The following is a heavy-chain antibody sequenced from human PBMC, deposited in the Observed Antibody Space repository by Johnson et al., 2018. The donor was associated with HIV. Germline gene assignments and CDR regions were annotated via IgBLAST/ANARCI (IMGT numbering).Heavy chain of an antibody. Sequence: MLLVESGGGVVQHGRSLKLSCAASGITVNTNYMSWVRQAPGKGLEWVSVIYSGGSTYYADSVKGRFTISRDNSKNTLYLQMNSLGAEDTAVYYCARDRAVAGTHHDAFDIWGQGTLVTVSS. J-gene: IGHJ3*02. V-gene: IGHV3-66*01. D-gene: IGHD6-19*01. CDR3: ARDRAVAGTHHDAFDI. CDR2: IYSGGST. CDR1: GITVNTNY.